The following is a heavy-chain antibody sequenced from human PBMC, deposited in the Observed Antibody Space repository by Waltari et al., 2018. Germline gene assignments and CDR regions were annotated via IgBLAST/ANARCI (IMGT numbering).Heavy chain of an antibody. CDR2: MNPNSGNT. Sequence: QVQLVQSGAEVKKPGASVKVSCKASGYTFPSYDLNWVRQATGQGLEWMGWMNPNSGNTGYEQKFQGRVTMTRNTSISTAYMELSSLRSEDTAVYYCATRQSRYSSSWYSMYFFDYWGQGTLVTVSS. V-gene: IGHV1-8*01. CDR3: ATRQSRYSSSWYSMYFFDY. CDR1: GYTFPSYD. D-gene: IGHD6-13*01. J-gene: IGHJ4*02.